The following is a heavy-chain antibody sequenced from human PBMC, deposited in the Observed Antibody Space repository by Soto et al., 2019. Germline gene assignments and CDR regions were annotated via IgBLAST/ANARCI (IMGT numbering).Heavy chain of an antibody. D-gene: IGHD1-26*01. Sequence: GASVKVSCKASGYTFTSTWMHWVRQAPGQGFEWMGIINPYGGAATYAEKFQGRVTITADESTSTAYMELSSLRSEDTAVYYCARARLVGATGPDWNYFDYWGQGTLVTVSS. CDR1: GYTFTSTW. V-gene: IGHV1-46*01. J-gene: IGHJ4*02. CDR2: INPYGGAA. CDR3: ARARLVGATGPDWNYFDY.